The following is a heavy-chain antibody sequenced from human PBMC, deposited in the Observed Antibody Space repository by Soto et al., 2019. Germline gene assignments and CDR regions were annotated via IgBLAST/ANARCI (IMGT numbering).Heavy chain of an antibody. D-gene: IGHD3-10*01. CDR3: AREWFGELLDAFDI. V-gene: IGHV1-18*01. J-gene: IGHJ3*02. Sequence: GASVKVSCKASGYTFTSYGISWVRQAPGQGLEWMGWISAYNGNTNYAQKLQGRVTMTTDTSTSTAYMELRSLRSDDTAVYYCAREWFGELLDAFDIWGQGTMVTVSS. CDR1: GYTFTSYG. CDR2: ISAYNGNT.